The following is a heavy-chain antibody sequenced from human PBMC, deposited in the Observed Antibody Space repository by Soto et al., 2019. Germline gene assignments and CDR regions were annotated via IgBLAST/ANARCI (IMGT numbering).Heavy chain of an antibody. J-gene: IGHJ6*03. D-gene: IGHD2-2*01. CDR2: IYYSGST. CDR1: GGSISSYY. Sequence: PSGTLSLTCTVSGGSISSYYWSWIRQPPEKGLEWIGYIYYSGSTNYNPSLKSRVTISVDTSKNQFSLKLSSVTAADTAVYYCARSPGRIVVVPAANYYYYMDVWGKGTTVTV. V-gene: IGHV4-59*01. CDR3: ARSPGRIVVVPAANYYYYMDV.